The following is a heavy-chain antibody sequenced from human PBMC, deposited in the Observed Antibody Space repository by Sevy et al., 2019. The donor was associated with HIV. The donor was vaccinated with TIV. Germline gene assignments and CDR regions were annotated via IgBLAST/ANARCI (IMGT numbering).Heavy chain of an antibody. J-gene: IGHJ4*01. CDR1: GFTFSSYSLSSYS. D-gene: IGHD2-2*01. CDR2: ISGFSSYI. Sequence: GGSLRLSCAASGFTFSSYSLSSYSMNWVRQAPGKGLEWVSSISGFSSYIYYADSVKGRFTISRDNAKNSLYLQMNSLRAEDTAVYYCARDGGCTSTSCLLYFDYWGQGTLVTVSS. V-gene: IGHV3-21*01. CDR3: ARDGGCTSTSCLLYFDY.